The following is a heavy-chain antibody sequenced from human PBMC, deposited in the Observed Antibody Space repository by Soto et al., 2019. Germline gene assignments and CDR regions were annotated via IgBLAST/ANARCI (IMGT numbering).Heavy chain of an antibody. V-gene: IGHV1-69*01. CDR1: GGTFSRHT. CDR3: ARDGSYNWNYVGFDP. Sequence: QVQLVQSGAEVRKPGSSVKVSCKASGGTFSRHTISWVRQAPGQGLEWMGGIIPMFGTANYAQKFQGRVSITADESTSTAYMELSGLRSEDTAVYYCARDGSYNWNYVGFDPWGQGTLVTVSS. D-gene: IGHD1-7*01. CDR2: IIPMFGTA. J-gene: IGHJ5*02.